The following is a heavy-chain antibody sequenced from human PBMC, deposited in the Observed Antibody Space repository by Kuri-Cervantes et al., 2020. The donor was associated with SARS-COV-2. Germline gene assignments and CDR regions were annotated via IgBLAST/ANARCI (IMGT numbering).Heavy chain of an antibody. J-gene: IGHJ4*02. Sequence: GGSLRLSCEVSGFRFSASAIHWVRQASGKELEWVGRVRGKANNYATAYAASVKGRFTISRDDSKNMAYLQMNSLKTDDTAVYYCTTLIDYWGQGALVTVSS. V-gene: IGHV3-73*01. CDR3: TTLIDY. CDR1: GFRFSASA. CDR2: VRGKANNYAT.